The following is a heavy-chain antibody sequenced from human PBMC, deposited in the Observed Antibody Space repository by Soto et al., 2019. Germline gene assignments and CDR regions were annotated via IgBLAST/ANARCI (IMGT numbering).Heavy chain of an antibody. Sequence: QVQLEQSGGEVKKPGSSVKVSCKASRVTFSKFIVTWVRQAPGLGLEWVGGIIPIFGTANYAQKFQGRVTTTADESTSTSYMEVNKLRSEDTAVYYCAKVRYSSPMGYYYGMDVWGQGTTVTVSS. V-gene: IGHV1-69*01. CDR2: IIPIFGTA. J-gene: IGHJ6*02. CDR3: AKVRYSSPMGYYYGMDV. D-gene: IGHD6-19*01. CDR1: RVTFSKFI.